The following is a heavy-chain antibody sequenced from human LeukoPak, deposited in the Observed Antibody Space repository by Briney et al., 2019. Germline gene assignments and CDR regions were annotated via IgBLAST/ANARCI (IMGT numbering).Heavy chain of an antibody. D-gene: IGHD3-16*02. V-gene: IGHV4-39*01. CDR1: GGSISSSSYY. CDR2: INYSGKT. CDR3: ARLGPSRYNYSYLDV. J-gene: IGHJ6*03. Sequence: PSETLSLTCTVSGGSISSSSYYWGRIRPPPGQGLVWIGKINYSGKTYYNTSLKSRASISVKTSNNQFSLKVRPVGDADTSVYYCARLGPSRYNYSYLDVGDKGTTVTVSS.